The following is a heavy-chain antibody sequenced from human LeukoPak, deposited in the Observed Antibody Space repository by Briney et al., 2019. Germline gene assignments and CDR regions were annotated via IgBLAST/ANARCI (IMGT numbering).Heavy chain of an antibody. J-gene: IGHJ4*02. Sequence: SGTLSLTCTVSGGSISRSGYYWAWIRQPPGKGLEWIASSDYTGSKTYNPSLKSRVTVSVDTSKNQFFLKLTSVTAADTAVYYCAKDFGDFRTDYWGQGTLVTVSS. D-gene: IGHD4-17*01. V-gene: IGHV4-39*01. CDR3: AKDFGDFRTDY. CDR1: GGSISRSGYY. CDR2: SDYTGSK.